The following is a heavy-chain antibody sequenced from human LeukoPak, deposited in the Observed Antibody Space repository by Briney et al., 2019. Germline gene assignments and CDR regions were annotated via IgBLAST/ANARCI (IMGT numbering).Heavy chain of an antibody. J-gene: IGHJ4*02. D-gene: IGHD6-13*01. CDR3: AKARGSEIAAATNY. CDR2: ISGSGAST. Sequence: GGSLRLSCAASGFTFSSYAMSWVRQAAGKGLEWVSVISGSGASTYYADSVKGRFTISRDNSNNTMYLQMNSLRAEDTAVYYCAKARGSEIAAATNYWGQGALVTVSS. V-gene: IGHV3-23*01. CDR1: GFTFSSYA.